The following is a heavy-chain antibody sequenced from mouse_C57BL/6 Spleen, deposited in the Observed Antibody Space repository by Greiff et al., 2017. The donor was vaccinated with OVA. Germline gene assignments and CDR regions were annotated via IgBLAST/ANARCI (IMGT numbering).Heavy chain of an antibody. CDR1: GFTFSDYG. CDR3: ARGATVVAHFDY. Sequence: EVMLVESGGGLVKPGGSLKLSCAASGFTFSDYGMHWVRQAPEKGLEWVAYISSGSSTIYYADTVKGRFTISRDNAKNTLFLQMTSLRSEDTAMYYCARGATVVAHFDYWGQGTTLTVSS. J-gene: IGHJ2*01. D-gene: IGHD1-1*01. V-gene: IGHV5-17*01. CDR2: ISSGSSTI.